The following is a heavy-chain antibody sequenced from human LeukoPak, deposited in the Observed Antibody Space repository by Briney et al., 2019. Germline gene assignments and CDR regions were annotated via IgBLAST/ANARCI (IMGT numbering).Heavy chain of an antibody. CDR2: ISWDDDK. J-gene: IGHJ3*02. V-gene: IGHV2-5*02. D-gene: IGHD3-16*01. Sequence: SGPTLLQPTQTLTLTCTFSGFSITTSGETVGWIRQPPGKALEWLALISWDDDKRHSPSLKSRLTITKDTSKNHVVLTMTNMDPVDTATYYCAHRRAGGPVPNAFDIWGQGTMVTVSS. CDR1: GFSITTSGET. CDR3: AHRRAGGPVPNAFDI.